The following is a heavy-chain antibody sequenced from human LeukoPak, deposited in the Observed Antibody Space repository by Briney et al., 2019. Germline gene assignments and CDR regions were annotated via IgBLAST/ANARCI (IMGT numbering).Heavy chain of an antibody. D-gene: IGHD3-22*01. CDR3: AREGYDSTIDY. J-gene: IGHJ4*02. V-gene: IGHV4-59*01. CDR2: IYYSGST. Sequence: SETLSLTCTVSGGSISSYYWSWIRQPPGKGLEWIGYIYYSGSTNYNPSLKSRVTISVDTPKNQFSLKLSSVTAADTAVYYCAREGYDSTIDYWGQGTLVTVSS. CDR1: GGSISSYY.